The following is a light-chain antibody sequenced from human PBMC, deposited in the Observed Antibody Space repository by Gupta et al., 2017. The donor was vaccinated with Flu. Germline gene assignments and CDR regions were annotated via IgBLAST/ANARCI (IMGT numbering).Light chain of an antibody. CDR1: QTIDTY. Sequence: DIQMTQSPSSLSASVGDRVTITCRASQTIDTYVNWYQQKAGKAPDLLIYGTSKLQVGVPSRFSDSGFGTDFTLTIITRQAEDFAVYYCQQSYNYPRTFGQGTRVEVK. CDR2: GTS. J-gene: IGKJ1*01. CDR3: QQSYNYPRT. V-gene: IGKV1-39*01.